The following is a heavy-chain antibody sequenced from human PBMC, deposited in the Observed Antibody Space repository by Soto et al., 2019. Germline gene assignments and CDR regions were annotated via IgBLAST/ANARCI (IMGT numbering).Heavy chain of an antibody. V-gene: IGHV1-69*01. CDR3: ATGGRGYSSAPRFYFDY. Sequence: QVQLVQSGAEVKKPGSSVKVSCQASGGIFSSNAISWVRQAPGQGLEWMGGILPIFGTTSYAQNFQGRATITADESTSTAYMELSSLKSEDTALYSCATGGRGYSSAPRFYFDYWGQGTLVTVSS. J-gene: IGHJ4*02. CDR1: GGIFSSNA. D-gene: IGHD5-18*01. CDR2: ILPIFGTT.